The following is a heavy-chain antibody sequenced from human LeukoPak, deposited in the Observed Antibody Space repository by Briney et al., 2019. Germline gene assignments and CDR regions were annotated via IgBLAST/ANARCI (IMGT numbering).Heavy chain of an antibody. J-gene: IGHJ6*04. V-gene: IGHV4-34*01. CDR1: GGSFSGYY. CDR2: INHSGST. Sequence: SETLSLTCAVYGGSFSGYYWSWIRQPPGKGLEWIGEINHSGSTNYNPSLKSRVTISVDTSKNQFSLKLSSVTAADTAVYYCSRIGYSYGMDVWGKGTTVTVSS. D-gene: IGHD2-15*01. CDR3: SRIGYSYGMDV.